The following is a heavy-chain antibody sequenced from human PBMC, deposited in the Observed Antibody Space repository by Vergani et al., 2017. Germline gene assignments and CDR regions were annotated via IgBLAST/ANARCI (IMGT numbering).Heavy chain of an antibody. D-gene: IGHD5-24*01. CDR1: GFTFSSYA. CDR3: AKAKAVEMATIQIDY. Sequence: EVQLLESGGGLVQPGGSLRLSCAASGFTFSSYAMSWVRQAPGKGLEWVSSIGGSGGSTYYADSVKGRFTISRDNSKNTLYLQMNSLRAEDTAVYYCAKAKAVEMATIQIDYWGQGTLVTVSS. V-gene: IGHV3-23*01. J-gene: IGHJ4*02. CDR2: IGGSGGST.